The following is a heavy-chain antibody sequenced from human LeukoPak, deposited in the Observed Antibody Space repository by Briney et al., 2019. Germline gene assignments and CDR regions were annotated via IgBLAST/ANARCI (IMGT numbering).Heavy chain of an antibody. CDR3: AKDPQFGYSSSEIDY. V-gene: IGHV3-30*02. D-gene: IGHD6-6*01. CDR1: GFTFSSYG. Sequence: PGGSLRLSCAASGFTFSSYGMHWVRQAPGKGLEWVAFIRYDGSNKFYADSVKGRFTISRDNSKNTLYLQMNSLRAEDTAVYYCAKDPQFGYSSSEIDYWGQGTLVTVSS. J-gene: IGHJ4*02. CDR2: IRYDGSNK.